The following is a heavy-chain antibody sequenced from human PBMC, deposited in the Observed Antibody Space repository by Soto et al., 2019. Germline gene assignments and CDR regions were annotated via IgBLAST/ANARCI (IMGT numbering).Heavy chain of an antibody. CDR2: IKQDGSEK. J-gene: IGHJ4*02. CDR1: GFTFSSYW. Sequence: EVQLVESGGGLVQPGGSLRLSCAASGFTFSSYWMSWVRQAPGKGLEWVANIKQDGSEKYYVDSVKGRFTISRDNAKNSLYLQMNSLRAEDTAVYYCARSDSSGYDQASEFDYWGQGTLVTVSS. CDR3: ARSDSSGYDQASEFDY. V-gene: IGHV3-7*01. D-gene: IGHD3-22*01.